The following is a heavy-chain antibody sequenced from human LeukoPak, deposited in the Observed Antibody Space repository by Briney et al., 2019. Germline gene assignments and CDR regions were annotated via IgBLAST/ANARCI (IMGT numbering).Heavy chain of an antibody. CDR3: ARDTSSSWPYYFDS. CDR2: ISHSGNT. V-gene: IGHV4-38-2*02. J-gene: IGHJ4*02. CDR1: GYSISSGYY. D-gene: IGHD6-13*01. Sequence: SETLSLTCTVSGYSISSGYYWDWIRQPPGKGLEWIRSISHSGNTYYNPSLKGRVSISVDTSKNQFSLTLNSVTAADTAVYYCARDTSSSWPYYFDSWGQGTLVTASS.